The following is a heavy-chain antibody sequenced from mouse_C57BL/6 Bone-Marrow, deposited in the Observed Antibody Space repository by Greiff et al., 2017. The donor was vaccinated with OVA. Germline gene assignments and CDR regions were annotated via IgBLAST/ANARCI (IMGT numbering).Heavy chain of an antibody. D-gene: IGHD1-1*01. CDR3: ARNGDYYGSSPAWFAY. CDR2: IWSGGST. CDR1: GFSLTSYG. V-gene: IGHV2-2*01. J-gene: IGHJ3*01. Sequence: QVQLKQSGPGLVQPSQSLSITCTVSGFSLTSYGVHWVRQSPGKGLEWLGVIWSGGSTDYNAAFISRLSISKDNSKSQVFFKMNGLQADDTAIYYCARNGDYYGSSPAWFAYWGQGTLVTVSA.